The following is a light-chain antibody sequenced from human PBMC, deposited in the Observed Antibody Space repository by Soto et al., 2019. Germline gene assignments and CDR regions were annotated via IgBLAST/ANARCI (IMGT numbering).Light chain of an antibody. V-gene: IGKV1-5*01. Sequence: DIPMTQSPSTLSASVGDRVTITCRASQTISRQLAWYQQKPGKAPKVLIYDASNLESGVPSRFSGSGSGTEFTLTISSLQPDDVAPYYCQQDNSYKSFGQGTKVEIK. CDR2: DAS. CDR1: QTISRQ. J-gene: IGKJ1*01. CDR3: QQDNSYKS.